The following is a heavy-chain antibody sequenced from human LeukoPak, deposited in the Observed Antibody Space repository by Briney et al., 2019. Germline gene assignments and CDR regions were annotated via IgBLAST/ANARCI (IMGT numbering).Heavy chain of an antibody. CDR3: TRSPPPGATAYGVVDF. Sequence: SETLSLTCTVSGGSISSGGSYWSWIRQPPGKGLEWIGEINHSGSTNYNPSLKSRVTISIDTSKNQFSLKLRSVTAADTAVYYCTRSPPPGATAYGVVDFWGQGTLVTVSS. CDR2: INHSGST. CDR1: GGSISSGGSY. J-gene: IGHJ4*02. V-gene: IGHV4-39*07. D-gene: IGHD3-16*01.